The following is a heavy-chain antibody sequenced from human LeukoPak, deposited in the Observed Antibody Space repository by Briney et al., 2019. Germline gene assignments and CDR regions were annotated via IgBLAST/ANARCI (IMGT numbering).Heavy chain of an antibody. J-gene: IGHJ4*02. CDR1: GFTFSSYA. CDR3: ARPASSGWTQFDY. D-gene: IGHD6-19*01. Sequence: PGGSLRLSCAASGFTFSSYAMSRVRQAPGKGLEWVSAISGSGGSTYYEDSVKGRFTISRDNSKNTLYLQMNSLRAEDTAVYYCARPASSGWTQFDYWGQGTLVTVSS. V-gene: IGHV3-23*01. CDR2: ISGSGGST.